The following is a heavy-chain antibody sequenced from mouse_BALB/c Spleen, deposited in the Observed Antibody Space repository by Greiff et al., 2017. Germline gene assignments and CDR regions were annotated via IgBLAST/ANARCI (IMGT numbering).Heavy chain of an antibody. D-gene: IGHD1-1*01. CDR3: ARFTTVVPMDY. V-gene: IGHV5-17*02. CDR2: ISSGSSTN. CDR1: GFTFSSFG. J-gene: IGHJ4*01. Sequence: EVQLVESGGGLVQPGGSRKLSCAASGFTFSSFGMHWVRQAPEKGLEWVAYISSGSSTNYYADTVKGRFTISRDNPKNTLFLQMTSLRSEDTAMYYCARFTTVVPMDYWGQGTSVTVSS.